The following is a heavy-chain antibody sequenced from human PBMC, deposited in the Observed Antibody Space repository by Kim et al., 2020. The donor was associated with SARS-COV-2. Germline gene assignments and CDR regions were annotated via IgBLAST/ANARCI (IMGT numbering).Heavy chain of an antibody. J-gene: IGHJ4*02. V-gene: IGHV3-23*01. Sequence: GGSLRLSCATSGFTFGSFVMNWVRQAPGKGLEWVSGVGGSGRNTYYADPVKGRFTISRDNSKSTLFLEMNSLRAEDPAVYYWSKSVGGAAAFDYWGQGT. CDR1: GFTFGSFV. CDR3: SKSVGGAAAFDY. CDR2: VGGSGRNT. D-gene: IGHD6-13*01.